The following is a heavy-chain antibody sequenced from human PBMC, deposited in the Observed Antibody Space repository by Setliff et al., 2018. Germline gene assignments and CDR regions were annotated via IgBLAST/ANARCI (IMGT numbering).Heavy chain of an antibody. D-gene: IGHD1-26*01. CDR2: ISGSGTST. CDR1: GFSFSKFA. Sequence: GGSLRLSCAASGFSFSKFAMSWVRQSPGKGLEWVSGISGSGTSTNFADSVKGRFTISRDNFKNTLYLQMNSLRVEDTAVYYCAKWERGTTPDYFDYWGQGALVTVSS. CDR3: AKWERGTTPDYFDY. V-gene: IGHV3-23*01. J-gene: IGHJ4*02.